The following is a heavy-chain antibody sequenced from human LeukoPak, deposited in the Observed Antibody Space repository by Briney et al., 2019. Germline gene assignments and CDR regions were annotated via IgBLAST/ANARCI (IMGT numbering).Heavy chain of an antibody. V-gene: IGHV4-59*08. CDR1: GGSISSYY. Sequence: PSETLSLTCTVSGGSISSYYWGWIRQPPGKGLEWIGYIYYSGSTNYNPSLKSRVTISVDTSKNQFSLKLSSVTAADTAVYYCARLDDYVWGSYRYAFDIWGQGTMVTVSS. D-gene: IGHD3-16*02. J-gene: IGHJ3*02. CDR3: ARLDDYVWGSYRYAFDI. CDR2: IYYSGST.